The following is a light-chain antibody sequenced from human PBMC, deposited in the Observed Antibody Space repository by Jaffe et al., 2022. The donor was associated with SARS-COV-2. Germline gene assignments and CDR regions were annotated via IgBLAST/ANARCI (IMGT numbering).Light chain of an antibody. CDR2: GAS. V-gene: IGKV3-15*01. CDR1: QSVNNN. Sequence: EIVMTQSPATLSVSPGERATLSCRASQSVNNNLAWYQQKPGQAPRLLIYGASTRATGIPVRFSGSGSGTEFTLTISSLQSEDFAVYYCQQYNNWQGTFGQGTRLEIK. J-gene: IGKJ5*01. CDR3: QQYNNWQGT.